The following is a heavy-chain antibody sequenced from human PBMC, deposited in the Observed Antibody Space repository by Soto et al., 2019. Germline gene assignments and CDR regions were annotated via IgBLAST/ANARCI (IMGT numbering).Heavy chain of an antibody. CDR1: GFTFTSSA. D-gene: IGHD3-16*01. Sequence: SVKVSCKASGFTFTSSAVQWVRQARGQRLEWIGWIVVGSGNTNYAQKFQERVTITRDMSTSTAYMELSSLRSEDTAVYYCAADLMITFGGVINYYYGMDVWGQGTTVPVSS. CDR3: AADLMITFGGVINYYYGMDV. J-gene: IGHJ6*02. V-gene: IGHV1-58*01. CDR2: IVVGSGNT.